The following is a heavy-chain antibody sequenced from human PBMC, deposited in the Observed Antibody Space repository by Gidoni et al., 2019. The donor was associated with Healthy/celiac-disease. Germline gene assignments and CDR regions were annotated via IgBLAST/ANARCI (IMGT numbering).Heavy chain of an antibody. D-gene: IGHD4-17*01. J-gene: IGHJ4*02. CDR1: GFTFSGSA. CDR3: TSHSTVVDY. V-gene: IGHV3-73*02. CDR2: IRSKANSYAT. Sequence: EVQLVESGGGLVQPGGSLKLSCAASGFTFSGSAMHWVRQASGKGLEWVGRIRSKANSYATAYAASVKGRFTISRDDSKNTAYLQMNSLKTEDTAVYYCTSHSTVVDYWGQGTLVTVSS.